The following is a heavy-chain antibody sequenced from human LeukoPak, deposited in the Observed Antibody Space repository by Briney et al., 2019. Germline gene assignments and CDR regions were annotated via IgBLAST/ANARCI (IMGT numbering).Heavy chain of an antibody. Sequence: SETLSLTCSVSGGSISSSSYYWGWIRQPPGKGLEWIGSIYYSGSTYYNPSLKSRVTISVDTSKNQFSLKLSSVTAADTAVYYCARLPNLRGYYYYMDVWGKGTTVTISS. J-gene: IGHJ6*03. V-gene: IGHV4-39*01. CDR1: GGSISSSSYY. CDR3: ARLPNLRGYYYYMDV. CDR2: IYYSGST.